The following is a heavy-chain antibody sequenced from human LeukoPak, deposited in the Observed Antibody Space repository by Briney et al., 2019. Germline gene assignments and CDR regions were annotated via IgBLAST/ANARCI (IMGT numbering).Heavy chain of an antibody. J-gene: IGHJ5*02. V-gene: IGHV4-30-2*01. Sequence: SQTLSLTCAVSGGSISSGGYSWSWIRQPPGKGLEWIGYIYHSGSTYYNPSLKSQVTISVDRSKNQFSLKLSSVTAADTAVYYCARGVRRHNWFDPWGQGTLVTVSS. D-gene: IGHD4-23*01. CDR3: ARGVRRHNWFDP. CDR2: IYHSGST. CDR1: GGSISSGGYS.